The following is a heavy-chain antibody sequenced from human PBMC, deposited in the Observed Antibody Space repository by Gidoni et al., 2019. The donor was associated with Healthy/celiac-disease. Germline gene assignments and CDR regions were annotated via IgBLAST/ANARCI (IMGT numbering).Heavy chain of an antibody. CDR2: IIPIFGTA. J-gene: IGHJ4*02. CDR3: ERGFVGVVPGPFDY. CDR1: GGTFSTYA. V-gene: IGHV1-69*14. Sequence: QFQLMQSGADVKQPGSSLRLSCRSSGGTFSTYAISWVRQAPGKGLEWMGGIIPIFGTANYAKKFKGRVTINADKSTSTAYMELSSLRSEDTAVYYCERGFVGVVPGPFDYWGQGTLVTVSS. D-gene: IGHD3-3*01.